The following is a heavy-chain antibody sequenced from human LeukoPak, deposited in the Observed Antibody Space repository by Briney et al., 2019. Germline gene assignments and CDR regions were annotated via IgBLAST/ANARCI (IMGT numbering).Heavy chain of an antibody. CDR3: ARGDSSGYYFPHFDY. D-gene: IGHD3-22*01. V-gene: IGHV4-34*01. CDR2: INHSGST. Sequence: SETLSLTCAVYGGSFSGYYWSWIRQPPGKGLEWIGEINHSGSTNYNPSLKSRVTISVDTSKNQFSLKLSSGTAADTAVYYCARGDSSGYYFPHFDYWGQGTLVTVSS. CDR1: GGSFSGYY. J-gene: IGHJ4*02.